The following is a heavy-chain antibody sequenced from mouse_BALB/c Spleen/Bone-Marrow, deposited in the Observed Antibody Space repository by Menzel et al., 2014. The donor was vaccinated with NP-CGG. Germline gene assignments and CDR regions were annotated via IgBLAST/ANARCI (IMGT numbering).Heavy chain of an antibody. CDR1: GFAFSSYD. CDR2: ISSGGGST. Sequence: EVKLVESGGGLVKPGGSLKLSCAASGFAFSSYDMSWVRQTPEKRLEWVAYISSGGGSTYYPDTVKGRFTISRDNAKNTLYLQMSSLKSEDTAMYYCARHEDGYYDAMDYWGQGTSVTVSS. J-gene: IGHJ4*01. V-gene: IGHV5-12-1*01. D-gene: IGHD2-3*01. CDR3: ARHEDGYYDAMDY.